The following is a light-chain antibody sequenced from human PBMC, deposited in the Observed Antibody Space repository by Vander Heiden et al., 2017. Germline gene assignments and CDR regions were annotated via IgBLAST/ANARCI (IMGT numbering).Light chain of an antibody. CDR1: SSNIGNNA. Sequence: QSVLTQPPSVSEAPRQRVTISCSGSSSNIGNNAVNWYQPLPGQAPKLLFYSDDVLPSGVSDRFSGSKSGTSASLTISGLQSEDEADYYCAAWDDSLNGRVFGRGTKLTVL. CDR2: SDD. CDR3: AAWDDSLNGRV. V-gene: IGLV1-36*01. J-gene: IGLJ3*02.